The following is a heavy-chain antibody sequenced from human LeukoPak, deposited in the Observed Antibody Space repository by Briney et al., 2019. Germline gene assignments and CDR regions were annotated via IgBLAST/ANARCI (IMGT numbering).Heavy chain of an antibody. CDR1: GFTFSSYS. D-gene: IGHD4-23*01. V-gene: IGHV3-21*01. Sequence: GGSLRLSCAASGFTFSSYSMNWVRQAPGKGLEWVPSISSSSSYIYYADSVKGRFTISRDNAKNSLYLQMNSLRAEDTAVYYCASESPLFYGGNFNFSDYWGQGTLVTVSS. J-gene: IGHJ4*02. CDR3: ASESPLFYGGNFNFSDY. CDR2: ISSSSSYI.